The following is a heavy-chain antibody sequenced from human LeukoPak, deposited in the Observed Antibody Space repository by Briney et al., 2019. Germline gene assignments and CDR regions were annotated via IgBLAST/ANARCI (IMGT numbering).Heavy chain of an antibody. V-gene: IGHV3-23*01. Sequence: PGGSLRLSCTASGFTFSSYAMSWVRQPQGKGLEWVSAISGSGGSTYYADSVKGRFTISRDNSKNTLYLQMNSLRAEDTAVYYCAKDPNSGYCSGGSCYLEYFQHWGQGTLVTVSS. CDR1: GFTFSSYA. D-gene: IGHD2-15*01. CDR2: ISGSGGST. CDR3: AKDPNSGYCSGGSCYLEYFQH. J-gene: IGHJ1*01.